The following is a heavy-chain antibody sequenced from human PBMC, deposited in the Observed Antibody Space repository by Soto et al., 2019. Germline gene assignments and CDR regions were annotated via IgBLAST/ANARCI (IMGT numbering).Heavy chain of an antibody. Sequence: VHLVQSGAEVRKPGSSVNVSCKASGGTFTNYIITWVRQAPGQGLEWMGDIIPIFGTTNYAQKFQGRLTMTADKSTTTSYRGFTGLRFEDTAVYFCARVSYGYYGLDFWGQGTLVTVSS. CDR3: ARVSYGYYGLDF. CDR2: IIPIFGTT. V-gene: IGHV1-69*06. CDR1: GGTFTNYI. J-gene: IGHJ4*01. D-gene: IGHD3-10*01.